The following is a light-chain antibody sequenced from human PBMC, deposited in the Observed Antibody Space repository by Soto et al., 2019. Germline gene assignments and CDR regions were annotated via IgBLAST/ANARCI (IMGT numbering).Light chain of an antibody. CDR1: QSVSSSY. CDR2: GAS. CDR3: QQYGSSPLT. Sequence: EIVLTQSPGTLSLSPGERATLSCRASQSVSSSYLAWYQQKPGQAPRLLIYGASSRATGIPDRFSGRGYGKDFTLTISRLEPDDFEVYYCQQYGSSPLTFGGGTKVEIK. J-gene: IGKJ4*01. V-gene: IGKV3-20*01.